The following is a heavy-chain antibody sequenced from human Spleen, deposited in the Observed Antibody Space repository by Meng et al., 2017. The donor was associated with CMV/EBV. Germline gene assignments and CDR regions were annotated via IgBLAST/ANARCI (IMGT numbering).Heavy chain of an antibody. CDR1: GGSISSSSYY. CDR2: IYYSGST. J-gene: IGHJ5*02. V-gene: IGHV4-39*07. D-gene: IGHD1-1*01. Sequence: SETLSLTCTVSGGSISSSSYYWGWIRQPPGKGLEWIGSIYYSGSTYYSPSLKSRVTISVDPSRNQFSLKLSSVTAEDTAMYYCARDYSGTEGDNWFDPWGQGTLVTVSS. CDR3: ARDYSGTEGDNWFDP.